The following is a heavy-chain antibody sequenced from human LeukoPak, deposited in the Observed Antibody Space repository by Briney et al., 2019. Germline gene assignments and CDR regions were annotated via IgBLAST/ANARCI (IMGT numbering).Heavy chain of an antibody. V-gene: IGHV3-33*01. CDR3: ARDGPHFDLDV. CDR1: GFKISFFG. Sequence: GGSLRLSCAASGFKISFFGLHWIRQAPGKSLEWVAFISSDGRNADYAESLKDRFTISRDSSKNSLYLQMNSLRAEDTAVYYCARDGPHFDLDVWGQGTTVTVSS. D-gene: IGHD3-3*02. CDR2: ISSDGRNA. J-gene: IGHJ6*02.